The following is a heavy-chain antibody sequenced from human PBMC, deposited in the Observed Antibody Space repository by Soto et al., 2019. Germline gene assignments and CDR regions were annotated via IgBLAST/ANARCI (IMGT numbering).Heavy chain of an antibody. CDR1: GASIRRGGYY. V-gene: IGHV4-31*03. D-gene: IGHD4-17*01. CDR2: IFYTGGA. CDR3: ARDRKDYPDI. Sequence: QVQLQESGPGLVKPAQTLSLTCTVSGASIRRGGYYWSWIRQRPGQGLEWIAYIFYTGGAYYNPSLESRLSISIDRSKNQFSLKLSSVSAADTAVYYCARDRKDYPDIWGKGPRVTVSS. J-gene: IGHJ6*04.